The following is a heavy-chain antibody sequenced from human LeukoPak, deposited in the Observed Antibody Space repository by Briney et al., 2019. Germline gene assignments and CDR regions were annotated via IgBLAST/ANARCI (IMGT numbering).Heavy chain of an antibody. CDR1: GYSFTSYW. CDR3: ARREYYYESSGYWEANWFDP. V-gene: IGHV5-51*01. CDR2: IYPGDSDT. D-gene: IGHD3-22*01. J-gene: IGHJ5*02. Sequence: GESLKISCKGSGYSFTSYWIGWVRQMPGKGLEWMGIIYPGDSDTRYRPSFQGQVTISADKSISTAYLQWSSLKASDTAMYYCARREYYYESSGYWEANWFDPWGQGTLVTVSS.